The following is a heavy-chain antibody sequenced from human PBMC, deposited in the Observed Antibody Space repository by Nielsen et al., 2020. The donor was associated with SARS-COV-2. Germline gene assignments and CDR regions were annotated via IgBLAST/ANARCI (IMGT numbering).Heavy chain of an antibody. CDR3: ARSDSSSWYGNDH. CDR1: GYTFTSYY. Sequence: ASVKVSCKASGYTFTSYYIYWVRQAPVQGLEWMGIINPSSGSTSYAQNFQGRVTMTRDTSTSTVYMELSSLRSEGTAMYYCARSDSSSWYGNDHWGQGTLVTVSS. D-gene: IGHD6-13*01. V-gene: IGHV1-46*01. J-gene: IGHJ4*02. CDR2: INPSSGST.